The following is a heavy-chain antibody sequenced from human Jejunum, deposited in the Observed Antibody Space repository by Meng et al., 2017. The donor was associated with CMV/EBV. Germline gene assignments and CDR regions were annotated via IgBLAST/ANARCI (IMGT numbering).Heavy chain of an antibody. CDR3: ARAYSSSCRVDY. CDR1: PCSINSFS. V-gene: IGHV4-59*01. J-gene: IGHJ4*02. Sequence: CPSSPCSINSFSWHWLRQPPGKGLVWIVYVYYSGSTNYNPSLTSRVTISVDSSKNQFSLKLSSVTAADTAVYYCARAYSSSCRVDYWGQGTLVTVSS. CDR2: VYYSGST. D-gene: IGHD6-6*01.